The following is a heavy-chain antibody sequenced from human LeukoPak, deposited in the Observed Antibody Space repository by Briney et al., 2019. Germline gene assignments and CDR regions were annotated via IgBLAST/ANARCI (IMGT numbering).Heavy chain of an antibody. CDR1: GGSINSGSYY. CDR2: IYTSGST. CDR3: ATGDYFYYYYYYMDV. D-gene: IGHD2/OR15-2a*01. J-gene: IGHJ6*03. Sequence: SETLSLTCTVSGGSINSGSYYWSWIRQPAGKRLEWIGRIYTSGSTNYNPSLKSRVTISMDTSKNQFSLKLTSVTAADTAVYYCATGDYFYYYYYYMDVWGKGTTVTVSS. V-gene: IGHV4-61*02.